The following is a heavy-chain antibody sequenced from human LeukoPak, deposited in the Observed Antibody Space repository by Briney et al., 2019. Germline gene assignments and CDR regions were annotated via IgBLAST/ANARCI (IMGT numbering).Heavy chain of an antibody. CDR1: GYTFTGYY. Sequence: ASVKVSCKASGYTFTGYYMHWVRRAPGQGLEWMGWINPNSGGTNYAQKFQGRVTMTRGTSISTAYMELSRLRSDDTAVYYCARSPSFSDAMTTQLDYWGQGTLVTVSS. D-gene: IGHD2-2*01. CDR3: ARSPSFSDAMTTQLDY. CDR2: INPNSGGT. V-gene: IGHV1-2*02. J-gene: IGHJ4*02.